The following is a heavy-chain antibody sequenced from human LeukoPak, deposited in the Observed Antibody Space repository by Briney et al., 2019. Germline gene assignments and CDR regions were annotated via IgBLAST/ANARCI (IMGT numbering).Heavy chain of an antibody. D-gene: IGHD3-22*01. CDR3: ARALPHYYDSSGYSRVDY. CDR2: INSDGSST. CDR1: GFTFSTYW. Sequence: GGSLRLSCAASGFTFSTYWMHWVRQAPGKGLVWVSRINSDGSSTSYADSVKGRFTISRDNAKNTLYLQMNSLRAEDTAVYYCARALPHYYDSSGYSRVDYWGQGTLVTVSS. V-gene: IGHV3-74*01. J-gene: IGHJ4*02.